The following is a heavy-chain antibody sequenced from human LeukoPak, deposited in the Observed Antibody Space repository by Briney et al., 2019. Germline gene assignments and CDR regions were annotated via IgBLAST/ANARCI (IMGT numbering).Heavy chain of an antibody. CDR3: ARGPGYSSSRPTGY. CDR2: INPNSGGR. CDR1: GYTFTGYY. Sequence: ASVKVSCKASGYTFTGYYMHWVRQAPGQGLEWMGWINPNSGGRNYAQKFQGRVTMTRDTSISTAYMELSRLRSDDTAVYYCARGPGYSSSRPTGYWGQGTLVTVSS. D-gene: IGHD6-13*01. V-gene: IGHV1-2*02. J-gene: IGHJ4*02.